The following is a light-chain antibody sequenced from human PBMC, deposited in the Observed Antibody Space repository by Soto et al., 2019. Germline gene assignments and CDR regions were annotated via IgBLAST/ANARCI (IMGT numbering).Light chain of an antibody. CDR2: DAS. Sequence: EIVLTQSPATLSVSPGESGTLSCRASQSVRTNLAWYQHGPGQAPRLLLYDASNTATGIPDRFSGGGSGTEFTLPISGMQSEDVAIDYCQQYDNWPRTFGQGTKVDI. J-gene: IGKJ1*01. V-gene: IGKV3D-15*01. CDR3: QQYDNWPRT. CDR1: QSVRTN.